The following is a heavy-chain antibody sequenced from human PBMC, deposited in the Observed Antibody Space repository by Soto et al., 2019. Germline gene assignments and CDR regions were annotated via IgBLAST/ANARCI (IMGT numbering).Heavy chain of an antibody. D-gene: IGHD3-22*01. CDR2: IYYGGST. CDR1: GGSISSGGYY. V-gene: IGHV4-31*03. Sequence: TSETLSLTCTVSGGSISSGGYYWSWIRQHPGKGLEWIGYIYYGGSTYYNPSLKSRATISGDTSKNQFSLKLSSVTAADTAVYYCARGGYYYENSGQNAYDYWGQGILVTVSS. CDR3: ARGGYYYENSGQNAYDY. J-gene: IGHJ4*01.